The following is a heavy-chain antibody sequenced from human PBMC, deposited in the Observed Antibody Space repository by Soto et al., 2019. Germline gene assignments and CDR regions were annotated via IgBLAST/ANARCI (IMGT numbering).Heavy chain of an antibody. CDR3: VRDYYDSSGNYYYYYGMDV. J-gene: IGHJ6*02. V-gene: IGHV1-69*01. CDR1: GGTFSSYA. D-gene: IGHD3-22*01. CDR2: IIPIFGTA. Sequence: QVQLVQSGAEVKKPGSSVKVSCKASGGTFSSYAISWVRQAPGQGLEWMGGIIPIFGTANYAQKFQGRVTITADESTSTAYMELSSLRSEDTAVYYCVRDYYDSSGNYYYYYGMDVWGQGTTVTVSS.